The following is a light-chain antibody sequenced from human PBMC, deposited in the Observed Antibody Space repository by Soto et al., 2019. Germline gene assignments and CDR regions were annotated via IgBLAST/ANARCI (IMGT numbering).Light chain of an antibody. J-gene: IGKJ1*01. CDR1: QTVGKNY. Sequence: IVLTQSPGTLSVSPGDGATLSCRASQTVGKNYLAWYQHRPGQAPRLLIHDASTRATGIPDRFSGSGSGTDFTLTIGRLEPEDFAVYYCQQHDSLPRTFGQGTKVDIK. V-gene: IGKV3-20*01. CDR2: DAS. CDR3: QQHDSLPRT.